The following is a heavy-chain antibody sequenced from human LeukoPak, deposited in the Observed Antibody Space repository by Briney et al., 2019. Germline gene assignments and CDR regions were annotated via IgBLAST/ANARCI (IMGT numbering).Heavy chain of an antibody. CDR2: LYYRGTT. J-gene: IGHJ5*02. D-gene: IGHD1-1*01. CDR3: ARVGTGTSPRLCCWFDP. V-gene: IGHV4-39*07. CDR1: GGSINNSSYY. Sequence: PSETLSLTCTVSGGSINNSSYYWGWIRQPPGKGLEWIGSLYYRGTTYYNLSLKSRVTISVDTSKNQFSLKLSSVTAADTAVYYCARVGTGTSPRLCCWFDPWGQGTLVTVSS.